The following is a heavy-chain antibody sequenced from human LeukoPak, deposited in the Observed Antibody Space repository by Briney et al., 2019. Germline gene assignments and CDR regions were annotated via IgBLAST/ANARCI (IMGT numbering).Heavy chain of an antibody. CDR2: VKEDGSEK. CDR1: GFTFTNHW. V-gene: IGHV3-7*01. CDR3: ARRSVAGSLDY. Sequence: GGSLRLSCVTSGFTFTNHWMAWVRQAPGQGVEWVANVKEDGSEKYYGGSVKGRFTISRDNAENSLYLQMNSLRAEDTAVYYCARRSVAGSLDYWGQGTLVTVSS. D-gene: IGHD6-19*01. J-gene: IGHJ4*02.